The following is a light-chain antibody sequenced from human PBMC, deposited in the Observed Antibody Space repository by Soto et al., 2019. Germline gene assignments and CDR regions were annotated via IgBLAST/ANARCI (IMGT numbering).Light chain of an antibody. CDR2: GAS. CDR3: QQRSNWPPIT. CDR1: QSVSRY. V-gene: IGKV3-11*01. J-gene: IGKJ5*01. Sequence: VLTQSPATLSLSPGERATLSCRASQSVSRYLAWYQQKPGQAPRLLIYGASSRATGTPDRFSGSGFGTEFTLTISSLEPEDFAVYYCQQRSNWPPITFGQGTRLEIK.